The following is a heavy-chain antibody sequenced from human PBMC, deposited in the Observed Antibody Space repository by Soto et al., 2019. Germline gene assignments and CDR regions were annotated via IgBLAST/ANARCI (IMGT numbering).Heavy chain of an antibody. Sequence: GGSLRLSCTASGFTFGDYAVSWVRQAPGKGLEWVGFIRSKTYGGTTEYAASVKGEFTISRDDSRSVAYLQLNSLKTEDTAAYYCSRLRCSSTSCSHYYGMDVWGQGTTVTV. D-gene: IGHD2-2*01. J-gene: IGHJ6*02. V-gene: IGHV3-49*04. CDR2: IRSKTYGGTT. CDR3: SRLRCSSTSCSHYYGMDV. CDR1: GFTFGDYA.